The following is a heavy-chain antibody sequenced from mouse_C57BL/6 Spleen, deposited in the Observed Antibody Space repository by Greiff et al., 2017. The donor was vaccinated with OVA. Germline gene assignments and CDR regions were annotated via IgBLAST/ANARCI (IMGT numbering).Heavy chain of an antibody. CDR3: ARRATTVVADV. V-gene: IGHV1-69*01. J-gene: IGHJ1*03. CDR1: GYTFTSYW. CDR2: IDPSDSYT. Sequence: VQLQQSGAELVMPGASVKLSCKASGYTFTSYWMHWVKQRPGQGLEWIGEIDPSDSYTNYNQKFKGKSTLTVDKSSSTAYMQLSSLTSEDSAVYYCARRATTVVADVWGTGTTVTVSS. D-gene: IGHD1-1*01.